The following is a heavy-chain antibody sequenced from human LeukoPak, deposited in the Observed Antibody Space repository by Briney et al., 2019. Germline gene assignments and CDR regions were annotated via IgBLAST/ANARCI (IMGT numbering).Heavy chain of an antibody. CDR1: GYTFTGYY. CDR3: ARDRYPWFGEYNWFDP. V-gene: IGHV1-2*02. J-gene: IGHJ5*02. D-gene: IGHD3-10*01. Sequence: GASVKVSCKASGYTFTGYYMRWVRQAPGQGLEWMGWINPNSGGTNYAQKFQGRVTMTRDTSISTAYMELSRLRSDDTAVYYCARDRYPWFGEYNWFDPWGQGTLVTVSS. CDR2: INPNSGGT.